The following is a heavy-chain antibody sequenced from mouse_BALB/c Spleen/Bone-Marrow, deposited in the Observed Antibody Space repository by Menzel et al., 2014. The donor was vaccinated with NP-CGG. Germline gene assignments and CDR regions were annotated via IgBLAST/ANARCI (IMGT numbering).Heavy chain of an antibody. CDR2: ISSGSSTI. D-gene: IGHD4-1*01. CDR3: TRGGNWEDFDY. J-gene: IGHJ2*01. Sequence: EVKVVESGGGLVQPGGSRKLSCAASGFTFSSFGMHWVRQAPERGLEWVAYISSGSSTIFYADTVKGRFTVSRDNPKNTLFLQMTSLRSEDTAMYYCTRGGNWEDFDYWGQGTTFTVSS. CDR1: GFTFSSFG. V-gene: IGHV5-17*02.